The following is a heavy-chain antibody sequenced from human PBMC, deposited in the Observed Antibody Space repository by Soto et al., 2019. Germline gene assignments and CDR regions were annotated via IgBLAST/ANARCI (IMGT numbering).Heavy chain of an antibody. CDR1: GFTFNTYW. V-gene: IGHV3-7*01. Sequence: EVQLVESGGGLVQPGGSLRLSCAASGFTFNTYWMSWVRQAPGKGPEWVASIKQDGTEKFYLDSVTGRFTISKDNAKNFLYLQMNSLRVEDTAVYYCAREVHATFDPWGQGTLVTVSS. CDR3: AREVHATFDP. CDR2: IKQDGTEK. D-gene: IGHD1-26*01. J-gene: IGHJ5*02.